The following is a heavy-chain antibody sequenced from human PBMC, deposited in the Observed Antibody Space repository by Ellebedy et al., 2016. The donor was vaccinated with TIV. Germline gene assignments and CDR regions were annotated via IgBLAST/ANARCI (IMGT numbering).Heavy chain of an antibody. V-gene: IGHV4-38-2*02. CDR2: MYHSGST. CDR1: GYSIRSGYY. D-gene: IGHD3/OR15-3a*01. CDR3: ARTDLRYGMDV. J-gene: IGHJ6*02. Sequence: GSLRLXXSVSGYSIRSGYYWGWIRQPPGKGLEWIGNMYHSGSTYYSPSLRSRVTLSLDTSKNHLSLRLTSVTAADTAVYYCARTDLRYGMDVWGQGTTVTVS.